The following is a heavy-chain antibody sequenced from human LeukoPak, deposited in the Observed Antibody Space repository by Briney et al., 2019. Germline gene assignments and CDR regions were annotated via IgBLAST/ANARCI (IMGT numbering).Heavy chain of an antibody. J-gene: IGHJ3*02. CDR2: IYYSGST. D-gene: IGHD5-12*01. Sequence: PSKTLSLTCTVSGGSISSYFWSWIRQPPGKGLEWIGYIYYSGSTNYNPSLKSRVTMSLDTSRDQFSLRLSSVTAADTAVYYCARERLLRDGAFDIWGQGTMVTVSS. CDR3: ARERLLRDGAFDI. CDR1: GGSISSYF. V-gene: IGHV4-59*01.